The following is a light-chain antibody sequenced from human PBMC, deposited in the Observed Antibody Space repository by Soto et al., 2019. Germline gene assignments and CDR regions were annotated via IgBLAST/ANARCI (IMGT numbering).Light chain of an antibody. CDR1: QSVSSY. Sequence: IVLAQCPASLSLSPGERATLSCRASQSVSSYLAWYQQKPGQAPRLLIYDASNRATGIPARFSGSGSGTDCTLTISSLEPEDVAVYYCQQYVSSTRTFGQGTKVDIK. V-gene: IGKV3-11*01. CDR2: DAS. CDR3: QQYVSSTRT. J-gene: IGKJ1*01.